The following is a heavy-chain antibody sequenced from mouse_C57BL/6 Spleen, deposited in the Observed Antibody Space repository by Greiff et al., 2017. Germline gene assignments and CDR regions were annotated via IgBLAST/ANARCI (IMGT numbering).Heavy chain of an antibody. V-gene: IGHV1-72*01. Sequence: QVQLKQPGAELVKPGASVKLSCKASGYTFTSYWMHWVKQRPGRGLEWIGRIDPNSGGTKYNEKFKSKATLTVDKPSSTAYMQLSSLTSEDSAVYYCARRGYGNNYAMDYWGQGTSVTVSS. D-gene: IGHD2-1*01. CDR1: GYTFTSYW. CDR2: IDPNSGGT. CDR3: ARRGYGNNYAMDY. J-gene: IGHJ4*01.